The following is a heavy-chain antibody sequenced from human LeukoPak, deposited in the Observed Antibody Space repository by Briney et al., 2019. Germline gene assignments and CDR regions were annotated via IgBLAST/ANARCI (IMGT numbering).Heavy chain of an antibody. D-gene: IGHD4-17*01. CDR1: GFTFSSYE. CDR3: ARRLRFDY. V-gene: IGHV3-48*03. Sequence: PGGCLRLSCAATGFTFSSYEMNWVRQAPRKWLEWVSYISSSGSTTYYADSVKGRFTISRDNAKNSLYLQMNSLRAEDTAVYYCARRLRFDYWGQGTLVTVSS. J-gene: IGHJ4*02. CDR2: ISSSGSTT.